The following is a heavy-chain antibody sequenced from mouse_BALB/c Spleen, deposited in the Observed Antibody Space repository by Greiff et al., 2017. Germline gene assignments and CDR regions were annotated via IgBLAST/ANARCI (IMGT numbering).Heavy chain of an antibody. V-gene: IGHV5-17*02. J-gene: IGHJ4*01. CDR3: ARYDYADYYALDY. Sequence: EVMLVESGGGLVQPGGSRKLSCAASGFTFSSFGMHWVRQAPEKGLEWVAYISSGSSTIYYADTVKGRFTISRDNTKNTLFLQMTSLRSEDTAMYYCARYDYADYYALDYWGQGTSVTVSS. CDR1: GFTFSSFG. CDR2: ISSGSSTI. D-gene: IGHD2-4*01.